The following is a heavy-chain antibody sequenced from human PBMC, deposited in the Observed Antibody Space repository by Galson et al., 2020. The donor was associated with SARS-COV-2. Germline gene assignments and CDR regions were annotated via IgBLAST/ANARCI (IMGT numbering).Heavy chain of an antibody. D-gene: IGHD2-15*01. CDR3: ARDSCNLNGGSCQRDYYYGMDV. J-gene: IGHJ6*02. V-gene: IGHV3-21*01. CDR1: GLTFNNYT. CDR2: ISGSSSYI. Sequence: AGGSLRLSCAASGLTFNNYTMNWVRLAPGKGLEWVSSISGSSSYINSADPVTGRFTISRDNAKNSLYLQMNSLRAEDTAVYYCARDSCNLNGGSCQRDYYYGMDVWGQGTTVTVFS.